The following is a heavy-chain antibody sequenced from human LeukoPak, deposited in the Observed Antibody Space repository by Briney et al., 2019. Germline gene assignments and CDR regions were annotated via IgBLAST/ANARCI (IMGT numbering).Heavy chain of an antibody. Sequence: ASVKVSCKASGYTFTSYGISWVRQAPGQGLEWMGWISAYNGNTNYAQKLQGRVTMTTDTSTSTAYMELRSLRSDDTAVYYCARLPGDPWLFDYYYMDVWGKGTTVTVSS. CDR2: ISAYNGNT. V-gene: IGHV1-18*01. D-gene: IGHD3-22*01. CDR1: GYTFTSYG. J-gene: IGHJ6*03. CDR3: ARLPGDPWLFDYYYMDV.